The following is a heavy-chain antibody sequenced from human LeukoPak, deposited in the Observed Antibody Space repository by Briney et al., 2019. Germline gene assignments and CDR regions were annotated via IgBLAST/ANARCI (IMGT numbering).Heavy chain of an antibody. CDR3: ARDFHDVFDI. CDR2: INPDGSEK. Sequence: GGSLRLSCAASGFTFSSYWMTWVRQAPGKGLEWAANINPDGSEKYYVDSVKGRFTISRDNSKNTLYLQMNSLRAEDTAVYYCARDFHDVFDIWGQGTMVTVSS. J-gene: IGHJ3*02. V-gene: IGHV3-7*01. CDR1: GFTFSSYW.